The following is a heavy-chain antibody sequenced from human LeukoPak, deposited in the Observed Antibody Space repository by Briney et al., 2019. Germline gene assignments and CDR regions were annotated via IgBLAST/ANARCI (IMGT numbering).Heavy chain of an antibody. V-gene: IGHV4-34*01. D-gene: IGHD2-2*01. CDR1: GVSFSGYY. CDR2: INHSGTT. J-gene: IGHJ4*02. Sequence: SETLSLTSAVYGVSFSGYYWSWIRHPPGKGREWIGEINHSGTTNYNPSLKSRVTISVDTSKNQFSLNLSSVTAADTAVFYCARRGVYCSGTSCYWVFDYWGQGTLVTVSS. CDR3: ARRGVYCSGTSCYWVFDY.